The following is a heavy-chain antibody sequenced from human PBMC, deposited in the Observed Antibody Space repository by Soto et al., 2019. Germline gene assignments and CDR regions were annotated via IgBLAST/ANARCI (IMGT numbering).Heavy chain of an antibody. CDR3: AHIVPDSSSVSGLDAFDI. V-gene: IGHV2-5*02. Sequence: QITLKESGPSLVKPTQTLILTCTFSGFSLTTRGVGVGWIRQPPVKALEWLALIYWDDDKRYSPSLRNRLTITKDTSKNQVVLTMTDVDPVDTATYYCAHIVPDSSSVSGLDAFDIWGQGTMVTVSS. J-gene: IGHJ3*02. CDR1: GFSLTTRGVG. D-gene: IGHD3-22*01. CDR2: IYWDDDK.